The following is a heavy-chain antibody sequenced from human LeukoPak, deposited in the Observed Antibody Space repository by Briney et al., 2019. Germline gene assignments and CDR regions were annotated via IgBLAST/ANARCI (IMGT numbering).Heavy chain of an antibody. J-gene: IGHJ4*02. Sequence: GASVKVSCKASGYTFTGYYMHWVRQAPGQGLEWMGWINPNSGGTNYAQKFQGRVTMTRDTSISTAYMELSRLRSDDTAVYYCACISGYDPLMGHYGDYGNLIDYWGQGTLVTVSS. D-gene: IGHD4-17*01. CDR1: GYTFTGYY. V-gene: IGHV1-2*02. CDR3: ACISGYDPLMGHYGDYGNLIDY. CDR2: INPNSGGT.